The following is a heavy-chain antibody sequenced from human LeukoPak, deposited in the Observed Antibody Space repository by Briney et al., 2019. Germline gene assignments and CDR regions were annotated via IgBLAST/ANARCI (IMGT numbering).Heavy chain of an antibody. J-gene: IGHJ4*02. CDR3: AGGSSGYLFDY. Sequence: PGRSLRLSCAASGFTFSSYAMHWVRQAPGKGLEWVAVISYDGSNKYYADSAKGRFTISRDNSKNTLYLQMNSLRAEDTAVYYCAGGSSGYLFDYWGQGTLVTVSS. CDR2: ISYDGSNK. V-gene: IGHV3-30*04. CDR1: GFTFSSYA. D-gene: IGHD3-22*01.